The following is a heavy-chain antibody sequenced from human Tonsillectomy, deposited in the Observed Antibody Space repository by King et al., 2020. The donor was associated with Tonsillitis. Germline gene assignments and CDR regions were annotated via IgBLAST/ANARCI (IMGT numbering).Heavy chain of an antibody. CDR3: AKDPSKTLVRGYNWFDP. D-gene: IGHD4-23*01. CDR2: ISGDGDRT. Sequence: VQLVESGGTGVQPGGSLRLSCAASGFTFADYAMHWVRQVQGKGLEWVSLISGDGDRTYYTGSVQGRFTISRDNRKNSLFLQMNSLRTEDTALYYCAKDPSKTLVRGYNWFDPWGQGTLVTVSS. J-gene: IGHJ5*02. V-gene: IGHV3-43*02. CDR1: GFTFADYA.